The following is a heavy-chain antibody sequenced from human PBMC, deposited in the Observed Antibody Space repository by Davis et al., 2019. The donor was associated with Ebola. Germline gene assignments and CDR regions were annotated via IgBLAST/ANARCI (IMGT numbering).Heavy chain of an antibody. Sequence: PGGSLRLSCAASGFTFSTYTLGWVRQAPGKGLKWVSDISDSGASTYYADSVKGRFAISRDNSKNTLYLQMNSLSAEDSAVYYCAKAKSSGSSYDYWGQGTLVTVSS. CDR2: ISDSGAST. CDR1: GFTFSTYT. J-gene: IGHJ4*02. CDR3: AKAKSSGSSYDY. D-gene: IGHD3-10*01. V-gene: IGHV3-23*01.